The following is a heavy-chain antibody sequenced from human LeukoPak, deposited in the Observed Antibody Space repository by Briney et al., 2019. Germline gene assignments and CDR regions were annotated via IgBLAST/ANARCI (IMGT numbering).Heavy chain of an antibody. J-gene: IGHJ4*02. CDR2: ISYDGSNK. Sequence: GRSLRLSCAASGFTFSSYAMHWVRQAPGKGLEWVAVISYDGSNKYYADSVKGRFTISRDNSKNTLYLQMNSLRAEDTAVYYCARGRGYSGYELGYWGRGTLVTVSS. V-gene: IGHV3-30*04. D-gene: IGHD5-12*01. CDR1: GFTFSSYA. CDR3: ARGRGYSGYELGY.